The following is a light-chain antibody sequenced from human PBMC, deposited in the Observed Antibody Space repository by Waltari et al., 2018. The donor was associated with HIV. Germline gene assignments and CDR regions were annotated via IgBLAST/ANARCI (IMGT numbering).Light chain of an antibody. V-gene: IGKV1-39*01. CDR3: QQSYSAPLT. CDR1: QSVSNN. Sequence: DIQMTQSPASLSASVGDRVTITCRASQSVSNNLNWYQQKPGKAPTLLIYDASSLQSGVPSRFSGSGSGTDFTLTISSLQPEDFASYYCQQSYSAPLTFGPGTKVDIK. J-gene: IGKJ3*01. CDR2: DAS.